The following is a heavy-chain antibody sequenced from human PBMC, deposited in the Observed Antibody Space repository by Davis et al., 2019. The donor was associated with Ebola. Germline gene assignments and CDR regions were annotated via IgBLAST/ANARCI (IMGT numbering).Heavy chain of an antibody. D-gene: IGHD1-26*01. V-gene: IGHV4-34*01. Sequence: MPGGSLRLSCAVYGGSFSGYYWSWIRQPPGKGLEWIGEINHSGSTNYNPSLKSRVTISVDTSKNQFSLKLSSVTAADTAVYYCASLSGSYSYWGQGTLVTVSS. CDR2: INHSGST. CDR1: GGSFSGYY. CDR3: ASLSGSYSY. J-gene: IGHJ4*02.